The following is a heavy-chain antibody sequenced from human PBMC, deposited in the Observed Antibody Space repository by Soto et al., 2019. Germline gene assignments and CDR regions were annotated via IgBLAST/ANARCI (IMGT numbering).Heavy chain of an antibody. Sequence: QVQLVQSGAEVKKPGSSVKVSCKASGGTFSSYAISWVRQAPGQGLEWMGGIIPIFGTANYAQKFQGRVTITADESTSTAYMELSSLRSEDTAVYYCARVVAHYYDSSGYYYVGWFDPWGQGTLVTVSS. J-gene: IGHJ5*02. CDR3: ARVVAHYYDSSGYYYVGWFDP. V-gene: IGHV1-69*01. CDR2: IIPIFGTA. D-gene: IGHD3-22*01. CDR1: GGTFSSYA.